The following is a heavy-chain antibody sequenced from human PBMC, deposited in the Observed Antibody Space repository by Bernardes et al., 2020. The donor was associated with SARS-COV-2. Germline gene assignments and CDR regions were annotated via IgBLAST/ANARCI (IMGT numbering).Heavy chain of an antibody. D-gene: IGHD1-1*01. V-gene: IGHV4-39*01. CDR2: IYYSGST. Sequence: SETLSLTCTVSGGSISSSSYYWGWIRQPPGKGLEWIGSIYYSGSTYYNPSLKSRVTISVDTSKNQFSLKLSSVTAADTAVYYCARTVYNGVPFFDYWGQGTLVTVSS. CDR3: ARTVYNGVPFFDY. CDR1: GGSISSSSYY. J-gene: IGHJ4*02.